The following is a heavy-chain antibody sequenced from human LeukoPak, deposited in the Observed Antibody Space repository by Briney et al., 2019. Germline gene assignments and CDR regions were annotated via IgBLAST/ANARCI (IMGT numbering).Heavy chain of an antibody. D-gene: IGHD3-10*02. CDR1: GGSINSFC. V-gene: IGHV4-4*08. CDR2: IYTTRTT. J-gene: IGHJ5*02. Sequence: SETLSLTSTVSGGSINSFCWSWVRQPPGKGLEWMGYIYTTRTTDYNPSFKSRVTMSADTSKNQLSMELKFLTAADTAVYYCATSYDVKTAPYDLWGQGTLVSVSS. CDR3: ATSYDVKTAPYDL.